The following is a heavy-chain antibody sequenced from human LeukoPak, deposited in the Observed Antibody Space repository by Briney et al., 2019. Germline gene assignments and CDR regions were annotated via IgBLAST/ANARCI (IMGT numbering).Heavy chain of an antibody. V-gene: IGHV4-34*01. CDR3: ARGGRWLRNDY. Sequence: SETLSLTCAVYGGSFSGYYWSWIRQPPGKGLEWIGEINHSGSTNYNPSLKSRVTISVDTSKNQFSLKLSSVTAADTAVYYCARGGRWLRNDYWGQGTLVTVSS. J-gene: IGHJ4*02. CDR2: INHSGST. D-gene: IGHD5-12*01. CDR1: GGSFSGYY.